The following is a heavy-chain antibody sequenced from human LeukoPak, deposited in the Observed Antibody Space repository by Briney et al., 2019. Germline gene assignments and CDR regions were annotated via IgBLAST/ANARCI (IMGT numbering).Heavy chain of an antibody. CDR1: GFTFSNAW. V-gene: IGHV3-15*01. D-gene: IGHD3-3*01. CDR3: STDQDDLWSCEYKFYDYNYMAV. J-gene: IGHJ6*03. Sequence: GGSLRLSCAASGFTFSNAWMHWVRQAPGKGLEWVGRIKSKTDGGTTDYAAPVKGRFTISGDDSKNTLYQQMYSLKTEDTAVYYCSTDQDDLWSCEYKFYDYNYMAVGSEGTTVTVSS. CDR2: IKSKTDGGTT.